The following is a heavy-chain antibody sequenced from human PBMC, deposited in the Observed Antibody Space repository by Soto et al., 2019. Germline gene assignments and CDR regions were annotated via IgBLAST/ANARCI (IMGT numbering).Heavy chain of an antibody. CDR2: IYYSGST. CDR3: ARGSKSYDFWSGYPYYYYYGMDV. V-gene: IGHV4-59*01. CDR1: GGSISSYY. Sequence: PSETLSLTCTVSGGSISSYYWSWIRQPPGKGLEWIGYIYYSGSTNYNPSLKSRVTISVDTSKNQFSLKLSSVTAADTAVYYCARGSKSYDFWSGYPYYYYYGMDVWGQGTTVTGS. D-gene: IGHD3-3*01. J-gene: IGHJ6*02.